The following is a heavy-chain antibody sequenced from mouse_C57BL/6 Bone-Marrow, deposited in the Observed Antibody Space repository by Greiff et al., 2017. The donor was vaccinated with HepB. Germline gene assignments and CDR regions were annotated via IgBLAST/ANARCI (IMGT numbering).Heavy chain of an antibody. CDR1: GYSITSGYY. CDR3: AINSNYGAY. Sequence: EVQLQESGPGLVKPSQSLSLTCSVTGYSITSGYYWNWIRQFPGNKLEWMGYISYDGSNNYNPSLKNRISITRDTSKNQFFLKLNSVTTEDTATYYCAINSNYGAYWGQGTLVTVSA. V-gene: IGHV3-6*01. J-gene: IGHJ3*01. D-gene: IGHD2-5*01. CDR2: ISYDGSN.